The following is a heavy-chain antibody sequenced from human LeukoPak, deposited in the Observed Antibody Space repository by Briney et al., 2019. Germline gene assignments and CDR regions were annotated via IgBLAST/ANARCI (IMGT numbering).Heavy chain of an antibody. J-gene: IGHJ4*02. D-gene: IGHD4-11*01. CDR1: GFTFSDYY. CDR2: ISANGITT. V-gene: IGHV3-11*04. Sequence: PGGSLRLSCAASGFTFSDYYMSWIRQAPGQGLEWISYISANGITTYYADSVKGRFTISRDNARNSLSLYMNLLRAEDTAVYYCASSLNTVIISPYYFDYWGQGTLVTVSS. CDR3: ASSLNTVIISPYYFDY.